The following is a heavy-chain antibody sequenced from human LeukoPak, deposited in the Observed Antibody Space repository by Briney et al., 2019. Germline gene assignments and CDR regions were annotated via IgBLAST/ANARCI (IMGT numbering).Heavy chain of an antibody. J-gene: IGHJ4*02. CDR1: GFTFSDYW. Sequence: GGSLRLSCAASGFTFSDYWMNWVRHVPGKGLVWVSRINTDGTIKNYTDSVKGRFTISRDNAKNTLYLQMNSLRAEDTAVYYCHSIVAAGTGCWGQGTLVTVSS. D-gene: IGHD6-13*01. CDR2: INTDGTIK. CDR3: HSIVAAGTGC. V-gene: IGHV3-74*01.